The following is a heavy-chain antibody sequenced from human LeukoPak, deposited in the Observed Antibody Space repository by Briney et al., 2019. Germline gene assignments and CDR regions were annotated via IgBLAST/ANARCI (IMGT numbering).Heavy chain of an antibody. CDR1: GFTFSSYA. J-gene: IGHJ3*02. V-gene: IGHV3-23*01. CDR2: ISGSGGST. D-gene: IGHD3-22*01. CDR3: AKAFAYYYDSSGPNFPFDI. Sequence: GGSLRLSCAASGFTFSSYAMSWVRQAPGKGLEWVSAISGSGGSTYYADSVKGRFTISRDNSKNTLYLQMNSLRAEDTAVYYCAKAFAYYYDSSGPNFPFDIWGQGTMVTVSS.